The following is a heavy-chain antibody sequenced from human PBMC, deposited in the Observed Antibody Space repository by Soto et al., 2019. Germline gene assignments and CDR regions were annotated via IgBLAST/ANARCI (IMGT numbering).Heavy chain of an antibody. CDR3: ARGRRKYSSSWYVIDY. D-gene: IGHD6-13*01. CDR1: GGTFSSYA. J-gene: IGHJ4*02. CDR2: IIPIFGTA. Sequence: GASLKVSCKASGGTFSSYAISWVRQAPGQGLEWMGGIIPIFGTANYAQKFQGRVTITADESTSTAYMELSSLRSEDTAVYYCARGRRKYSSSWYVIDYWGQGTLVTVSS. V-gene: IGHV1-69*13.